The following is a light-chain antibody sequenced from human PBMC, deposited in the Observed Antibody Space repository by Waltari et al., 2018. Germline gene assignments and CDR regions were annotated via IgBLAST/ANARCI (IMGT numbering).Light chain of an antibody. J-gene: IGKJ4*01. V-gene: IGKV3-11*01. Sequence: EIVLTQFPATLSLSPGERATLSCRASQSVSNFLAWYQQKPGQAPRLLIYEASKRATGIPARFSGSGSGTDFTLTISSLEPEDFAVYYCQQRANWPPLTFGGGTKVEIK. CDR3: QQRANWPPLT. CDR2: EAS. CDR1: QSVSNF.